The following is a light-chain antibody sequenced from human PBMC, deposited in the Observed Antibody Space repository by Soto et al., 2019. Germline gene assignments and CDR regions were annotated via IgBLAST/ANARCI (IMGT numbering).Light chain of an antibody. V-gene: IGKV3-11*01. CDR1: QSVSSH. J-gene: IGKJ1*01. CDR2: DAS. CDR3: VQRTSWPWT. Sequence: EIGLTQSPGTLSLSPGERATLSCRASQSVSSHLAWYQHKPGQAPRLLIYDASNRATGTPSRFSGSGSATDFTLTISSLEPEDVAVYHCVQRTSWPWTGGRGSEVVIK.